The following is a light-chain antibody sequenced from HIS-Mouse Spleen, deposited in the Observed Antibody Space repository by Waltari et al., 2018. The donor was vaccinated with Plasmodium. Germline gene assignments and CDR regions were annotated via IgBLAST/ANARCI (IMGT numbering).Light chain of an antibody. CDR1: ALPRKY. CDR3: YSTDSSGNHRV. J-gene: IGLJ3*02. Sequence: SYELTQPPSVSVSPGQTARITGSGDALPRKYAYWYQQKSGQALVLVIDEDSNRPSGIPERFSGSSSGTLATLTISGAQVEDEADYYCYSTDSSGNHRVFGGGTKLTVL. CDR2: EDS. V-gene: IGLV3-10*01.